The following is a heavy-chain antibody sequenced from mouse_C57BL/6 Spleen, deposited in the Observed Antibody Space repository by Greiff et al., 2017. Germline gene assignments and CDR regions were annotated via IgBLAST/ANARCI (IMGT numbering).Heavy chain of an antibody. Sequence: VQLKQSGPELVKPGASVKISCKASGYTFTDYYMNWVKQSHGKSLEWIGDINPNNGGTSYNQKFKGKATLTVDKSSSTAYMELRSLTSEDSAVYYCARYTTVVAHWYFDVWGTGTAVTVSS. J-gene: IGHJ1*03. CDR3: ARYTTVVAHWYFDV. CDR1: GYTFTDYY. D-gene: IGHD1-1*01. V-gene: IGHV1-26*01. CDR2: INPNNGGT.